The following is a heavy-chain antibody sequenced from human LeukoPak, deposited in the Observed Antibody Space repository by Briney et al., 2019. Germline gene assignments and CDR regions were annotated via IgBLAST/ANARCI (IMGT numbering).Heavy chain of an antibody. D-gene: IGHD3-16*01. V-gene: IGHV3-49*04. J-gene: IGHJ4*02. CDR2: TRSKVYRGST. Sequence: PGGSLRLSCRVSGLSFGDSAVTWVRQAPGKGLEWVGCTRSKVYRGSTDYAASVKGRFIISRDESESIAYLQMGSLRTEDTAMYYCARGEGDFDYWGQGTLVTVSS. CDR3: ARGEGDFDY. CDR1: GLSFGDSA.